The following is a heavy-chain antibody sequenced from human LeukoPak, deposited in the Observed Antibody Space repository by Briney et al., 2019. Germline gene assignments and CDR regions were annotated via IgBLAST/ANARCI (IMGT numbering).Heavy chain of an antibody. CDR1: GGAFSGYY. Sequence: SETLSLTCAVYGGAFSGYYWSWIRQPPGKGLEWIGEINHSGSTNYNPSLKSRVTISVDTSKNQFSLKLSSVTAADTAVYYCARATYCSGDSCYSGIFDYWGQGTLVTVSS. CDR2: INHSGST. V-gene: IGHV4-34*01. CDR3: ARATYCSGDSCYSGIFDY. J-gene: IGHJ4*02. D-gene: IGHD2-15*01.